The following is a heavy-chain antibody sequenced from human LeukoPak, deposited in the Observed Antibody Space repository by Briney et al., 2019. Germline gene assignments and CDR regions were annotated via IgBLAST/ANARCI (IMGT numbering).Heavy chain of an antibody. CDR2: IIPIFGTA. D-gene: IGHD3-22*01. CDR1: RGTFSSYA. Sequence: ASVKVSCKASRGTFSSYAISWVRQAPGQGLEWMGGIIPIFGTANYAQKFQGRVTITADKSTSTAYMELSSLRSEDTAVYYCARDPMIGTGWFDPWGQGTLVTVSS. CDR3: ARDPMIGTGWFDP. J-gene: IGHJ5*02. V-gene: IGHV1-69*06.